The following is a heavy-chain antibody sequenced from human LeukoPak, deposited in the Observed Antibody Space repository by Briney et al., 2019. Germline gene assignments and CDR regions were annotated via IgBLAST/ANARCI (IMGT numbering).Heavy chain of an antibody. CDR3: ARVPYGSTSYSGYDYYYYDMDV. V-gene: IGHV4-59*01. J-gene: IGHJ6*02. CDR1: GGSLSSYY. CDR2: IYYSGST. D-gene: IGHD5-12*01. Sequence: SETLSLTCTVSGGSLSSYYWSWIRQPPGKGLEWVGYIYYSGSTNYNPSLKRRVTISVDTSKNQFSLKLSSVTAADTAVYYCARVPYGSTSYSGYDYYYYDMDVGGQGTTVIVS.